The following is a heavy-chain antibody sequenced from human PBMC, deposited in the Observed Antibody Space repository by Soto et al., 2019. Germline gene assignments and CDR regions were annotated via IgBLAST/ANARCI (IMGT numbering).Heavy chain of an antibody. V-gene: IGHV3-53*02. CDR2: IYSGGST. D-gene: IGHD6-13*01. Sequence: EVQLVETGGGLIQPGGSLRLSCAASGFTVSSNYMSWVRQAPGKGLEWVSVIYSGGSTYYADSVKGRFTISRDNSKNTLDLQMNSLRAEDTAVYYCAIFSWGQLVRAFDIWGQGTMVTVSS. CDR1: GFTVSSNY. J-gene: IGHJ3*02. CDR3: AIFSWGQLVRAFDI.